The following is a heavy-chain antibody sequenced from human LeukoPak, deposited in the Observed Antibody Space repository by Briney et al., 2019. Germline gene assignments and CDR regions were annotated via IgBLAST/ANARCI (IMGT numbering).Heavy chain of an antibody. CDR3: VASYGGYVLDY. CDR2: VFNNGGT. V-gene: IGHV4-59*01. D-gene: IGHD5-12*01. J-gene: IGHJ4*02. CDR1: GCSIGSYH. Sequence: SETLSLTCSVSGCSIGSYHWNWIRQPSGKGLEWIGIVFNNGGTNHNPSLKSRVAISVDTSKNQFALKLSSVTAADTAVYYCVASYGGYVLDYWGQGALVIVSP.